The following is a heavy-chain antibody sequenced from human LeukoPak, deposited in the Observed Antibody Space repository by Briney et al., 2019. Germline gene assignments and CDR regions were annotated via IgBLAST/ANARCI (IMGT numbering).Heavy chain of an antibody. J-gene: IGHJ6*03. CDR1: GGSISSYY. D-gene: IGHD6-6*01. CDR3: ARGRPPYYYYYYMDV. CDR2: IYTSGST. Sequence: SETLSLTCTVSGGSISSYYWSWIRQPAGKGLEWIGRIYTSGSTNYNPSLKSRVTMSVDTSKNQFSLKLSSVTAADTAVYYCARGRPPYYYYYYMDVWGKGTTVTVSS. V-gene: IGHV4-4*07.